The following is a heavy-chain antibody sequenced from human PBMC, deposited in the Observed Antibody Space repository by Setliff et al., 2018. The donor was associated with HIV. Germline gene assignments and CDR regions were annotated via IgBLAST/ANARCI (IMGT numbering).Heavy chain of an antibody. CDR2: ISAYNGNT. CDR3: ARMSGGYCSSTSCPEYNWFDP. V-gene: IGHV1-18*01. D-gene: IGHD2-2*01. Sequence: ASVKVSCKASGYTFSSYGISWVRQAPGQGVEWMGWISAYNGNTNYAQKLQGRVTMTTDTSTSTAYMELRSLRSDDTAVYYCARMSGGYCSSTSCPEYNWFDPWGQGTLVTVSS. CDR1: GYTFSSYG. J-gene: IGHJ5*02.